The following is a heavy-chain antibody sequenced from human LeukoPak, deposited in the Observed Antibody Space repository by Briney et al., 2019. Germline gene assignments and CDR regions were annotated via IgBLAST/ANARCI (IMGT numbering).Heavy chain of an antibody. Sequence: KPSETLSLTCTVSGGSISSYYWSWIRQPPGKGLEWIGYIYYSGSTNYNPSLKSRVTISVDTSKNQFSLKLSSVTAADTAVYYCARDRRDAFDIWGQGTMVTVSS. CDR3: ARDRRDAFDI. V-gene: IGHV4-59*01. J-gene: IGHJ3*02. CDR2: IYYSGST. CDR1: GGSISSYY.